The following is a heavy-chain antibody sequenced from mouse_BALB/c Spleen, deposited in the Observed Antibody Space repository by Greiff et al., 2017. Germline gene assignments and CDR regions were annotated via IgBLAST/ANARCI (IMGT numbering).Heavy chain of an antibody. Sequence: VQLKQSGAELVRPGALVKLSCKASGFNIKDYYMHWVKQRPEQGLEWIGWIDPENGNTIYDPKFQGKASITADTSSNTAYLQLSSLTSEDTAVYYCAASPEDYYAMDYWGQGTSVTVSS. V-gene: IGHV14-1*02. CDR1: GFNIKDYY. D-gene: IGHD6-1*01. J-gene: IGHJ4*01. CDR3: AASPEDYYAMDY. CDR2: IDPENGNT.